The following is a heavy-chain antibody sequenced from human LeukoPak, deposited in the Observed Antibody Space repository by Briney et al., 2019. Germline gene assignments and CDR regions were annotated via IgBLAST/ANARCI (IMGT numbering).Heavy chain of an antibody. J-gene: IGHJ4*02. V-gene: IGHV3-15*01. CDR3: TTEAWFGESYYFDY. Sequence: GGSLRLSCAASGFTFSNAWMSWVRQAPGKGLESVGRIKSKTDGGTTDYAAPVKGRFTISRDDSKNTLYLQMNSLKTEDTAVYYCTTEAWFGESYYFDYWGQGTLVTVSS. D-gene: IGHD3-10*01. CDR2: IKSKTDGGTT. CDR1: GFTFSNAW.